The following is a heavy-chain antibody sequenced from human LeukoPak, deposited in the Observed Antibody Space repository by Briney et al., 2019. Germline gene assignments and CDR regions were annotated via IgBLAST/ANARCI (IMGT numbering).Heavy chain of an antibody. Sequence: GGSLRLSCAASGFTFSHYAMSWVRQAPGKGPEWVSAISKDGGDSYYADPVKGRFAISRDNSKNMLFLQMNSLRAEDTAVYYCAKDEMAVAIFDYWGQGTLVTVSS. CDR2: ISKDGGDS. D-gene: IGHD6-19*01. V-gene: IGHV3-23*01. CDR3: AKDEMAVAIFDY. J-gene: IGHJ4*02. CDR1: GFTFSHYA.